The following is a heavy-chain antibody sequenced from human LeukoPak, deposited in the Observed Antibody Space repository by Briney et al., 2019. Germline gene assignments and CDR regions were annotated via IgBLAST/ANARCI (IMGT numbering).Heavy chain of an antibody. D-gene: IGHD4-17*01. CDR2: ISGSGGST. V-gene: IGHV3-23*01. CDR1: GFTFSSYA. Sequence: PGGSLRLSCAASGFTFSSYAMSWVGQAPGKGLDWVSAISGSGGSTYYADSVKGRFTISRDNSKNTLYLQMNSLRAEDTAVYYCAKGGDYGDPTEYDYWGQGTLVTVSS. J-gene: IGHJ4*02. CDR3: AKGGDYGDPTEYDY.